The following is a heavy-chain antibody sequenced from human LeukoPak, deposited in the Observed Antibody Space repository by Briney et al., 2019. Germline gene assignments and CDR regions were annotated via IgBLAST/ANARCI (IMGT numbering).Heavy chain of an antibody. J-gene: IGHJ4*02. V-gene: IGHV3-20*04. CDR1: GFTFDDYG. D-gene: IGHD1-26*01. CDR3: ARVSGGSYYFDY. CDR2: INWNGGST. Sequence: PGGSLRLSCAASGFTFDDYGMSWVRQAPGKGLEWVSGINWNGGSTGYADSVKGRFTISRDNAKNSLYLQINSLRAEDTALYYCARVSGGSYYFDYWGQGTLVTVSS.